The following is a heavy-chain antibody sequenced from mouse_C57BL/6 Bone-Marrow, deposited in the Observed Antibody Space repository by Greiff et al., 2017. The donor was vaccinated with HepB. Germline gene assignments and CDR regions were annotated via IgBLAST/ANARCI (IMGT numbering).Heavy chain of an antibody. Sequence: VQLQQSGPELVKPGASVKIPCKASGYTFTDYNMDWVKQSHGKSLEWIGDINPNNGGTIYNQKFKGKATLTVDKSSSTAYMELRSLTSEDTAVYYCARCGYYGNYDRNWYFDVWGTGTTVTVSS. CDR2: INPNNGGT. V-gene: IGHV1-18*01. CDR1: GYTFTDYN. J-gene: IGHJ1*03. CDR3: ARCGYYGNYDRNWYFDV. D-gene: IGHD2-1*01.